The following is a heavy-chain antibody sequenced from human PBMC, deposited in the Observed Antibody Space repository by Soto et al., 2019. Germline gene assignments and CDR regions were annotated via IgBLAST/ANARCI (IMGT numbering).Heavy chain of an antibody. CDR2: IYHSGAT. D-gene: IGHD1-1*01. Sequence: QVQLQESGPGLVKPSGTLSLTCAVSGDSITSSNWWSWVRQAPGKGLEWIGEIYHSGATTYNPSLKSRATPSVDPSNNHSALKLTSVTAADTAVYFCARDLGTGTDYWGRGTLVTVAS. CDR3: ARDLGTGTDY. J-gene: IGHJ4*02. CDR1: GDSITSSNW. V-gene: IGHV4-4*02.